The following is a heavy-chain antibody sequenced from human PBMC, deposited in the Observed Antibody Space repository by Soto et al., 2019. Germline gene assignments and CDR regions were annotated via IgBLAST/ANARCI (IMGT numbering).Heavy chain of an antibody. V-gene: IGHV2-5*02. CDR2: IYWDDDK. CDR3: ARTLGSSTLDY. CDR1: GFSLSTTGVG. J-gene: IGHJ4*02. D-gene: IGHD6-13*01. Sequence: SGPNAGEPTQTLTLTCTFSGFSLSTTGVGVGWIRQPPGKALEWLAVIYWDDDKRYSPSLKSRLTISKDTSKNLVVLTMTNMDPTDTATYYCARTLGSSTLDYWGQGTLVTVSS.